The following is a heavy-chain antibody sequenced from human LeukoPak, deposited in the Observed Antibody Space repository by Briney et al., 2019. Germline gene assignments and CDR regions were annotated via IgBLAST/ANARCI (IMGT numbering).Heavy chain of an antibody. CDR1: GGSISNSGYY. Sequence: SETLSLTCTVSGGSISNSGYYWGCIRQPPGKGLEWIGNIYYSGSTYYNPSLKSRVTISVDTSKNQFSLKMTSVTAADTAVYYCARAPFNYYQALDPWGQGTLVTVSS. D-gene: IGHD4-11*01. CDR2: IYYSGST. V-gene: IGHV4-39*01. J-gene: IGHJ5*02. CDR3: ARAPFNYYQALDP.